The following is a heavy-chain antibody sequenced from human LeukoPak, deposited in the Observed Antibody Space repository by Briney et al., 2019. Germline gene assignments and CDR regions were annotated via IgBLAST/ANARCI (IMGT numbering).Heavy chain of an antibody. CDR1: GFTFSSYG. D-gene: IGHD1-1*01. J-gene: IGHJ4*02. CDR3: AREQRRHLDY. CDR2: ISYDGSNK. V-gene: IGHV3-30*03. Sequence: GGSLRLSCAASGFTFSSYGMHWVRQAPGKGLEWVAVISYDGSNKYYADSVKGRFTISRDNSKNTLYLQMNSLRAEDTAVYYCAREQRRHLDYWGQGTLVTVSS.